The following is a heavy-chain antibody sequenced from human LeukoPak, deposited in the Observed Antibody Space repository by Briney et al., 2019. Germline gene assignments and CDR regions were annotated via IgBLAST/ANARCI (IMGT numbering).Heavy chain of an antibody. D-gene: IGHD6-19*01. V-gene: IGHV4-34*01. J-gene: IGHJ3*02. Sequence: SETLSLTCAVYGGSFSGYYWSWIRQPPGKGLEWIGEINHSGSTNYNPSLKSRVTISVDTSKNQFSLKLSSVTAADTAVYYRAAWIAVAGSDAFDIWGQGTMVTVSS. CDR2: INHSGST. CDR3: AAWIAVAGSDAFDI. CDR1: GGSFSGYY.